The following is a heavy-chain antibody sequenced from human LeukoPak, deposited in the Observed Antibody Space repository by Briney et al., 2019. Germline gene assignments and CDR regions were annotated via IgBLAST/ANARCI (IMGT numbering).Heavy chain of an antibody. V-gene: IGHV3-33*02. CDR1: GFTFSSND. CDR3: ATDAGHWFDP. J-gene: IGHJ5*02. CDR2: IWYDGNNK. Sequence: PGTSLRLSCAASGFTFSSNDMHWVRQAPGKGLEWVAVIWYDGNNKYYADSVKGRFTISRDNSTNTLFLQMNSLRAEDTAVYYCATDAGHWFDPWGQGTLVTVSS.